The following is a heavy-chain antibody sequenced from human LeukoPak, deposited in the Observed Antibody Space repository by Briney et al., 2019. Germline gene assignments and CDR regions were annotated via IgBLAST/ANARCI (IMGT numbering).Heavy chain of an antibody. D-gene: IGHD5-12*01. V-gene: IGHV1-46*04. Sequence: ASVKVSCKASGYTFTRYYIHWVRQAPGQGLEWMGIITPGGGSTSYAQKLHGRVTMTRDTSTSTMYMELNSLRSEDTAVYYCAKSTAKNSGYDIGAYDYWGQGTLVTVSS. CDR3: AKSTAKNSGYDIGAYDY. CDR2: ITPGGGST. J-gene: IGHJ4*02. CDR1: GYTFTRYY.